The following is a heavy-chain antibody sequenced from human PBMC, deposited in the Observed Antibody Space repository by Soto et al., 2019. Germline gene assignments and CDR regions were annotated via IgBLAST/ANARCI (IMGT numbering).Heavy chain of an antibody. Sequence: SETLSLTCAVYGDSFTKYYWSWIRQPPGKGLEWIGEINHSGRTNFNPSLKSRVTISVDRSKNQFSLKLRSVTAADTAVYYCASLEQLVRGAQEIDYWGQGTLVTVSS. D-gene: IGHD6-6*01. J-gene: IGHJ4*02. CDR1: GDSFTKYY. V-gene: IGHV4-34*01. CDR2: INHSGRT. CDR3: ASLEQLVRGAQEIDY.